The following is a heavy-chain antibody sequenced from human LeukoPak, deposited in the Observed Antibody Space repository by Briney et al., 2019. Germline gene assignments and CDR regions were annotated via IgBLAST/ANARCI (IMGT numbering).Heavy chain of an antibody. D-gene: IGHD3-22*01. V-gene: IGHV3-21*01. CDR2: ISSSSSYI. Sequence: GGSLRLSCAASGFTFSSYSMNWVRQAPGKGLEWVSSISSSSSYIYYADSVKGRFTISRDNAKNSLYLQMNSLRAEDTAVYYCARGVNYYDSSGYYMGDYWGQGTLVTVSS. CDR3: ARGVNYYDSSGYYMGDY. J-gene: IGHJ4*02. CDR1: GFTFSSYS.